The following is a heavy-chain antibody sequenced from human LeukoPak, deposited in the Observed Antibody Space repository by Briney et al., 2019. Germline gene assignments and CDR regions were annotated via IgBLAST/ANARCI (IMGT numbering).Heavy chain of an antibody. J-gene: IGHJ3*02. Sequence: SETLSLTCSVSGGAISRYYWGWIRQPPGKELEWIGSIYHSGRTFYNPSLKSRVTISVDTSKNQFSLKLTSVTAADTAVYYCARKATMVRGGTDAFDIWGQGTMVTVSS. CDR3: ARKATMVRGGTDAFDI. CDR2: IYHSGRT. D-gene: IGHD3-10*01. CDR1: GGAISRYY. V-gene: IGHV4-38-2*02.